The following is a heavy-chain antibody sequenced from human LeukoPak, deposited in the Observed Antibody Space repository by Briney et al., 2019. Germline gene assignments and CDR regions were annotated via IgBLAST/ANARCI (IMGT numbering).Heavy chain of an antibody. CDR2: ISSSSSYI. CDR1: GFTFSSYS. CDR3: ASKGPYYYGMDV. J-gene: IGHJ6*02. V-gene: IGHV3-21*01. Sequence: PGGSLRLSCAASGFTFSSYSMNWVRQAPGKGLEWVSSISSSSSYIYYADSVKGRFTISRDNAKNSLYLQMNSLRAEDTAVYYCASKGPYYYGMDVWGQGTTVTVSS.